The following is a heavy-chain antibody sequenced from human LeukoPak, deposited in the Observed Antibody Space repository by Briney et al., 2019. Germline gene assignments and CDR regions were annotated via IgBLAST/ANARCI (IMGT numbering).Heavy chain of an antibody. CDR2: IRSDGSDK. J-gene: IGHJ4*02. Sequence: QPGRSLRLSCAASGFTFSGYDMHWVRQAPGKGLEWVALIRSDGSDKYYADSVKGRFTISRDNAKKSLYLQMNSLRAEDTAVYYCARDYSTPKYGANSPGYWGQGTLVTVSS. CDR3: ARDYSTPKYGANSPGY. CDR1: GFTFSGYD. V-gene: IGHV3-33*08. D-gene: IGHD4-23*01.